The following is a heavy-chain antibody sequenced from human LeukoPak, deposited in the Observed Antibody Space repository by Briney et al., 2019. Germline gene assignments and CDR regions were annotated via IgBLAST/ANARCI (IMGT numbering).Heavy chain of an antibody. CDR1: GFTFSSYA. D-gene: IGHD6-13*01. CDR3: AKRLAAGDLSSFDI. CDR2: ISGSGGKA. J-gene: IGHJ3*02. Sequence: GGSLRLSCAASGFTFSSYAMSWVRQAPGKRLEWVSGISGSGGKAYYADSVKGRFSISRDNFKNTLNLQMNSLRAEDTAVYYCAKRLAAGDLSSFDIWGQGTMVTVSS. V-gene: IGHV3-23*01.